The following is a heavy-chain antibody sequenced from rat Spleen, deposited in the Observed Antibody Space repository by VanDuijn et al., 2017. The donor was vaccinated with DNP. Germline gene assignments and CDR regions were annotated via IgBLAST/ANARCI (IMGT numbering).Heavy chain of an antibody. Sequence: QVQLKESGPGLVQPSETLSLTCTVSGFSLTSYNIHWVRQHSGKSLEWIGRMWSDGDTSYNSALKSRLSISRDTSKSQVLLKMNSLQTEDTAMYFCARLVGFGPAYWGQGTLVTVSS. V-gene: IGHV2S18*01. CDR2: MWSDGDT. CDR1: GFSLTSYN. CDR3: ARLVGFGPAY. J-gene: IGHJ3*01. D-gene: IGHD1-12*02.